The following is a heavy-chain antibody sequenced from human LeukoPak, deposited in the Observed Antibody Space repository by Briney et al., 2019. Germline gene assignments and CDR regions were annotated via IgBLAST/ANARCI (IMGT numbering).Heavy chain of an antibody. D-gene: IGHD1-26*01. V-gene: IGHV3-74*01. Sequence: GGSLRLSCAASGFTFSSYAMSWVRQAPGKGLEWVSRINSDGSSTSYADSVKGRFTISRDNAKNTLYLQMNSLRAEDTAVYYCARGPVSGSFLDYWGQGTLVTVSS. CDR1: GFTFSSYA. J-gene: IGHJ4*02. CDR2: INSDGSST. CDR3: ARGPVSGSFLDY.